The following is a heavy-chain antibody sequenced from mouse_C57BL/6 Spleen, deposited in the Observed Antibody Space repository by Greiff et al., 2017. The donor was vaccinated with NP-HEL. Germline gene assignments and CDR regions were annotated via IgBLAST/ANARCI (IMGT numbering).Heavy chain of an antibody. J-gene: IGHJ3*01. CDR1: GFTFSNYW. Sequence: EVQLVESGGGLVQPGGSMKLSCVASGFTFSNYWMNWVRQSPEKGLEWVAQIRLKSDNYATHYAESVKGRFTISRDDSKSSVYLQMNNLRAEDTGIYYCTGTVVAPFAYWGQGTLVTVSA. CDR3: TGTVVAPFAY. V-gene: IGHV6-3*01. D-gene: IGHD1-1*01. CDR2: IRLKSDNYAT.